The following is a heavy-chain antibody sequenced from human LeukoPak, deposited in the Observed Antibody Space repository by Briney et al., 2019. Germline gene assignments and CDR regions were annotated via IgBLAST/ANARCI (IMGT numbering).Heavy chain of an antibody. CDR1: GFTFSDYW. D-gene: IGHD3-22*01. CDR2: IKGDGSET. J-gene: IGHJ5*02. V-gene: IGHV3-74*01. Sequence: QAGGSLRLSCAASGFTFSDYWMHWVRQVPGKGLVWVSRIKGDGSETNYADSVKGRFTISRDNAKNTLFLQMNSLRVEDTAVDYCVRGQIGVSVIVHWGQGTLVTVSS. CDR3: VRGQIGVSVIVH.